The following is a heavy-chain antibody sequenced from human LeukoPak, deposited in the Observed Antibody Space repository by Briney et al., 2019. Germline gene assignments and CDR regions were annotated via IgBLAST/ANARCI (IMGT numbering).Heavy chain of an antibody. Sequence: SETLSLTCTVSGSSISSGYYWGWIRQPPGKGLEWIASLFHSGNTYYSPSLRSRVTISVDTPKNQFSLKLSSVTAADTAVYYCARDGPPLGSGRKKGPAIGLDYYYYMDVWGKGTTVTVSS. V-gene: IGHV4-38-2*02. CDR2: LFHSGNT. D-gene: IGHD3-10*01. J-gene: IGHJ6*03. CDR3: ARDGPPLGSGRKKGPAIGLDYYYYMDV. CDR1: GSSISSGYY.